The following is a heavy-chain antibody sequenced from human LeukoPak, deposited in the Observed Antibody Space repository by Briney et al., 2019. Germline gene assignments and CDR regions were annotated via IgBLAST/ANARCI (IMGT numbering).Heavy chain of an antibody. CDR1: GYSFTNYW. Sequence: GESLKISCKGSGYSFTNYWIGWVRQMPGKGLEWMGIIYPGDSDTRYSPSFQGQVTISADKSISTAYLQWSSLKASDTAMYYCARHIRYTSGWWSSRYFDYWGQGTLVTVSS. CDR2: IYPGDSDT. CDR3: ARHIRYTSGWWSSRYFDY. D-gene: IGHD6-19*01. V-gene: IGHV5-51*01. J-gene: IGHJ4*02.